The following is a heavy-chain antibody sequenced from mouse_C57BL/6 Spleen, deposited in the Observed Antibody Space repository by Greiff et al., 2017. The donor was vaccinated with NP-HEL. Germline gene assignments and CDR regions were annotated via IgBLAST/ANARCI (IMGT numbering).Heavy chain of an antibody. CDR3: ARGGYGRFDY. CDR2: INPSTGGT. D-gene: IGHD1-1*02. CDR1: GYSFTGYY. Sequence: EVQLQQSGPELVKPGASVKISCKASGYSFTGYYMNWVKQSPEKSLEWIGEINPSTGGTTYNQKFKAKATLTVDKSSSTAYMQLKSLTSEDSAVYYCARGGYGRFDYWGQGTTLTVSS. J-gene: IGHJ2*01. V-gene: IGHV1-42*01.